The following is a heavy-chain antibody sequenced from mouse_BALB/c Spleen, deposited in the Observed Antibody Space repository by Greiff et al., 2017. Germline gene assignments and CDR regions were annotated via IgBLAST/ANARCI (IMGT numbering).Heavy chain of an antibody. Sequence: VKLMESGPELVRPGVSVKISCKGSGYTFTDYAMHWVKQSHAKSLEWIGVISTYYGNTNYNQKFKGKATMTVDKSSSTAYMELARLTSEDSAIYYCARAYGSSSYWYFDVWGAGTTVTVSS. CDR2: ISTYYGNT. D-gene: IGHD1-1*01. J-gene: IGHJ1*01. CDR3: ARAYGSSSYWYFDV. CDR1: GYTFTDYA. V-gene: IGHV1-67*01.